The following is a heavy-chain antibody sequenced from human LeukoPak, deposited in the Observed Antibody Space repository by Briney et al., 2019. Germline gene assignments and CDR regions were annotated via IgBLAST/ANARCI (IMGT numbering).Heavy chain of an antibody. V-gene: IGHV1-18*01. D-gene: IGHD3-22*01. J-gene: IGHJ5*02. CDR1: GYTFTSYG. CDR3: ARDWITYYYDSSGYYYGNWFDP. Sequence: ASVKVSCKASGYTFTSYGISWVRQAPGQGLEWMGWISAYNGNTNYAQKLQGRVTMTTDTSTSTAYMELRSLRSDDTAVYYCARDWITYYYDSSGYYYGNWFDPWGQGTLVTVPS. CDR2: ISAYNGNT.